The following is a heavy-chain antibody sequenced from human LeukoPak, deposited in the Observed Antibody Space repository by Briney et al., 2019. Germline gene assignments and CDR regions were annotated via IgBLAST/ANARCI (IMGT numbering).Heavy chain of an antibody. CDR3: AKDQFLGWFGEDGDSSGSFDY. V-gene: IGHV3-30*18. CDR1: GFTFSSYG. Sequence: GGSLRLSCAASGFTFSSYGMHWVRQAPGKGLEWVAVISYDGGNKYYADSVKGRFTISRDNSKNTLYLQMNSLRAEDTAVYYCAKDQFLGWFGEDGDSSGSFDYWGQGTLVTVSS. D-gene: IGHD3-10*01. J-gene: IGHJ4*02. CDR2: ISYDGGNK.